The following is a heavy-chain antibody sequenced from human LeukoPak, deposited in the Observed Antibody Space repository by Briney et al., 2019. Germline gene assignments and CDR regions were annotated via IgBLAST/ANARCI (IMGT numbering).Heavy chain of an antibody. Sequence: SETLSLTCTVSGGSVSSGSYYWSWIRQPPGKGLEWIGYIYYSGSTNYNPSLKSRVTISVDTSKNQFSPKLSSVTAADTAVYYCARGRTGIAVAGTGIYYYYGMDVWGQGTTVTVSS. CDR2: IYYSGST. V-gene: IGHV4-61*01. CDR1: GGSVSSGSYY. J-gene: IGHJ6*02. CDR3: ARGRTGIAVAGTGIYYYYGMDV. D-gene: IGHD6-19*01.